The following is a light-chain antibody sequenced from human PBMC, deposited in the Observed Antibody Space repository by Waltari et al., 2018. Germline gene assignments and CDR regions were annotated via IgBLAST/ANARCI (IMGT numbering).Light chain of an antibody. CDR3: QHYYGWSRT. J-gene: IGKJ1*01. V-gene: IGKV3-15*01. Sequence: EIVMTQSPATLFVSPGETANLSCRARQSVSNNLAWYQQIGGQSPRLLLYGVSTMAVGVPERFSGGGSGTDFTLTITDLQSEDFAIYYCQHYYGWSRTFGQGTKV. CDR2: GVS. CDR1: QSVSNN.